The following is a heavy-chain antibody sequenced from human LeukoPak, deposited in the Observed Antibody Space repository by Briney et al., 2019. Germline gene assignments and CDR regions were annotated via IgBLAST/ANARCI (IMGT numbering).Heavy chain of an antibody. Sequence: SETLSLTCTVSGGSISSSYWSWIRQPAGKGLEWIARIHSGGTTNYNPSLGSRLTMSVDTSKSQFSLKLTSVTAADTAVYYCARDPGMERFGVVFDSWGQGTLVTVSS. CDR3: ARDPGMERFGVVFDS. CDR2: IHSGGTT. J-gene: IGHJ4*02. CDR1: GGSISSSY. D-gene: IGHD3-10*01. V-gene: IGHV4-4*07.